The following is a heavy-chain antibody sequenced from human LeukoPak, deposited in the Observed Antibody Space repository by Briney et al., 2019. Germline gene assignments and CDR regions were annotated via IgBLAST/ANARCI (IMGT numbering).Heavy chain of an antibody. CDR3: ARAVSGRFDY. V-gene: IGHV4-59*08. CDR1: GGSMSPYH. CDR2: IYYGGST. D-gene: IGHD6-19*01. Sequence: SETLSLTCTVSGGSMSPYHWGWIRQPPGKGLEWTGYIYYGGSTNYNPSLNGRVTISVDTSKNQFSLRLSSVTAADTAIDYCARAVSGRFDYWGQGTLVTVSS. J-gene: IGHJ4*02.